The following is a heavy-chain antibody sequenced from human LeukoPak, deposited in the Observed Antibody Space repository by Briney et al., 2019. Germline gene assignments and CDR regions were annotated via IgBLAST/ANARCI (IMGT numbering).Heavy chain of an antibody. D-gene: IGHD4-11*01. V-gene: IGHV4-59*01. Sequence: SETLSLTCTVSGGSISSYYWSWIRQPPGKGLEWIGYTYYSGNTNYNPSFKSRVTISLDTSKNLFSLKLSSVTAADTAVYYCARDTYMGDAAFDIWGQGTMVTVSS. CDR1: GGSISSYY. CDR3: ARDTYMGDAAFDI. J-gene: IGHJ3*02. CDR2: TYYSGNT.